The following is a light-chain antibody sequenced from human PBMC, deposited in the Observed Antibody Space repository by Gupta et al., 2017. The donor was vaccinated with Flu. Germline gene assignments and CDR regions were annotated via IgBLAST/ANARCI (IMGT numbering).Light chain of an antibody. J-gene: IGKJ2*01. Sequence: YGAWYQQKPGQAPRLLMNGASSRATGVPDRFSGSGSGTEFTLTISRLEPEDFAIYYCHQGCSTPGTFGQGTRLEIK. CDR1: Y. CDR2: GAS. CDR3: HQGCSTPGT. V-gene: IGKV3-20*01.